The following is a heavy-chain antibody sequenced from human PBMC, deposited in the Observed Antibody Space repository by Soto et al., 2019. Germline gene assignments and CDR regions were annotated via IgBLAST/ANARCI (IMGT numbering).Heavy chain of an antibody. Sequence: GGSLRLSCAASGFTFSSYGMHWVRQAPGKGLEWVAVISYDGSNKYYADSVKGRFTISRDNSKNTLYLQMNSLRAEDTAVYYCAKNRHKYGDYDYFDYWGQGTLVTVSS. V-gene: IGHV3-30*18. CDR1: GFTFSSYG. CDR3: AKNRHKYGDYDYFDY. CDR2: ISYDGSNK. J-gene: IGHJ4*02. D-gene: IGHD4-17*01.